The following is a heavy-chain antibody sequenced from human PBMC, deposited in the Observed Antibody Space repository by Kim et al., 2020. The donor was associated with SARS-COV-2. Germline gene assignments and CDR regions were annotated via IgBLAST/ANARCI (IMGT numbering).Heavy chain of an antibody. D-gene: IGHD2-15*01. V-gene: IGHV5-51*01. CDR1: GYRFTGYW. CDR2: TFPYDSDT. J-gene: IGHJ5*02. CDR3: GLIALDGNWFDP. Sequence: GESLKISCKGSGYRFTGYWIGWVRQKPGKGLEWMGITFPYDSDTRYNPAFQGQVNISADKSISTAYLQWNSLQASDTATYYCGLIALDGNWFDPWGQGTLVIGSS.